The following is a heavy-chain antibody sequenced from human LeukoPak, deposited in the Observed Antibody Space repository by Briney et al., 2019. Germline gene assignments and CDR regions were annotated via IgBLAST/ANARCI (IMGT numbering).Heavy chain of an antibody. Sequence: PGGSLRLSCTASGFTFRSYSMNWVRQAPGKGLEWVSYISSSSSTIYYADSVKGRFTISRDNAKNSLYLQMNSPRAEDTAVYYCARTYYYGSGSYLQGYWGQGTLVTVSS. CDR3: ARTYYYGSGSYLQGY. J-gene: IGHJ4*02. CDR1: GFTFRSYS. D-gene: IGHD3-10*01. V-gene: IGHV3-48*04. CDR2: ISSSSSTI.